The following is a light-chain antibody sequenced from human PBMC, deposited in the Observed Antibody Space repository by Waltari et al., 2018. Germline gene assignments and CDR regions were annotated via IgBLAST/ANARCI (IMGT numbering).Light chain of an antibody. J-gene: IGKJ1*01. CDR1: QSVLYSSNNKNY. V-gene: IGKV4-1*01. CDR2: WAS. CDR3: QQYYSTPPT. Sequence: DIVMTQSPDSLAVSLGERATINCKSSQSVLYSSNNKNYLVWYQQKPGQPPKLLIYWASTREYGVPDRFSGSGSGTDFTLTISSLQAEDVAVYYCQQYYSTPPTFGQGTKVEIK.